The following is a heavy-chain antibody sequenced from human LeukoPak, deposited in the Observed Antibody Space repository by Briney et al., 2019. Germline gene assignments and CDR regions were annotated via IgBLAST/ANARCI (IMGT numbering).Heavy chain of an antibody. CDR2: ISSSGNTI. J-gene: IGHJ4*02. CDR1: GFTFSSDE. V-gene: IGHV3-48*03. Sequence: GGSLRLSCAASGFTFSSDEMNWVRQAPGKGLEWISYISSSGNTIYYADSVKGRFTISRDNAKSSLYLQMNSLTAEDTAVYYCARENSFRGTRAFDSWGQGTLVTVSS. D-gene: IGHD3-10*01. CDR3: ARENSFRGTRAFDS.